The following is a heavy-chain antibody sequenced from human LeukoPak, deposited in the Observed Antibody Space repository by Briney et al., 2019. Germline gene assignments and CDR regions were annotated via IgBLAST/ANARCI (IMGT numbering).Heavy chain of an antibody. CDR3: GGFTPQGYGWGGYNRFDP. J-gene: IGHJ5*02. CDR2: IYYGGIT. V-gene: IGHV4-59*08. D-gene: IGHD3-16*01. Sequence: SETLSLTCTVSGGSVSSYYWSWIRQPPGKGLEWIGYIYYGGITNYNPSLKSRVTISLETSKNQFSLNLTPVTAADTALYSCGGFTPQGYGWGGYNRFDPWGQGNLVTVSS. CDR1: GGSVSSYY.